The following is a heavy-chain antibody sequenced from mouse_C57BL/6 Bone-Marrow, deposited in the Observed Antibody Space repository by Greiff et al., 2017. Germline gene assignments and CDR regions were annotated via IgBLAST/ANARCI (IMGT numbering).Heavy chain of an antibody. Sequence: QVQLQQPGPELVKPGDSVKMSCNASGYTFTSYWITWVKQRPGQGLEWIGDIYPGSGSTNYNEKFKSKGTLTVDTSSSTAYMQLSSLTSEDSAVYYCARPYSSNYGYFDVWGTGTTVTVSS. D-gene: IGHD2-5*01. J-gene: IGHJ1*03. CDR2: IYPGSGST. V-gene: IGHV1-55*01. CDR3: ARPYSSNYGYFDV. CDR1: GYTFTSYW.